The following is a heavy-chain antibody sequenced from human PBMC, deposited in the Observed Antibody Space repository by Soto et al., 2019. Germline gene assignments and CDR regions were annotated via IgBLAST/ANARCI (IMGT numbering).Heavy chain of an antibody. V-gene: IGHV3-23*01. CDR2: LSASGATT. J-gene: IGHJ6*02. D-gene: IGHD1-26*01. CDR3: ANGLSGSQYYSYGMEV. Sequence: EVQLLESGGGLVQPGGSLRLSCAASGFTFSTYAMTWFRQAPGQGLKWVSALSASGATTYHANSVQRRFTISRDNSENTLYLKMNCLGAEDTAVYYCANGLSGSQYYSYGMEVWGQAITVTVSS. CDR1: GFTFSTYA.